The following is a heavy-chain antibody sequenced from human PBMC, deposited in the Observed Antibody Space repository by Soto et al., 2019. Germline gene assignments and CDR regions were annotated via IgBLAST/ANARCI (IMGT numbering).Heavy chain of an antibody. V-gene: IGHV3-15*07. J-gene: IGHJ6*02. CDR1: GFTFSNAW. Sequence: GGSLRLSCAAPGFTFSNAWMNWVRQAPGKGLEWVGRIKSKTDGGTTDYAAPVKGRFTISRDDSKNTLYLQMNSLKTEDTAVYYCTTQRELPPNYYYYGMDVWGQGTTVTVSS. CDR2: IKSKTDGGTT. CDR3: TTQRELPPNYYYYGMDV. D-gene: IGHD1-7*01.